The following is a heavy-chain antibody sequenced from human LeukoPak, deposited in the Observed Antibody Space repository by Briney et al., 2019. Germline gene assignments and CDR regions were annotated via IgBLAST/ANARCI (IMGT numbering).Heavy chain of an antibody. D-gene: IGHD3-22*01. V-gene: IGHV1-69*13. J-gene: IGHJ5*02. CDR1: GGTFSSYA. CDR3: ARTKLYQLLFWDWFDP. CDR2: IIPIIGTT. Sequence: ASVKVSCKVSGGTFSSYAISWVRQAPGQGLEWMGGIIPIIGTTNYAQNLQGRVTITADESTNTAYMELSSLSSEDTAIYYCARTKLYQLLFWDWFDPWGQGTLVTVSS.